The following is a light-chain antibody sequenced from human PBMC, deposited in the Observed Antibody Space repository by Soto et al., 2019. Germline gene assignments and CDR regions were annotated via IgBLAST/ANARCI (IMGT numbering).Light chain of an antibody. V-gene: IGLV2-8*01. CDR2: EVN. J-gene: IGLJ2*01. CDR1: SSDVGGYNY. CDR3: NSYAGSNNYVV. Sequence: QSALTQPPSASGSPGQSVTISCTGTSSDVGGYNYVSWYQQYPGKAPKLMIYEVNKRPSGVPDRFSGSKSGNTASLTVSGLQAEDEADYYCNSYAGSNNYVVFGGGTKLTVL.